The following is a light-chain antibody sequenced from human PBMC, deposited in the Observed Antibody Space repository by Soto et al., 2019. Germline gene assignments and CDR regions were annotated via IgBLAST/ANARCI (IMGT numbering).Light chain of an antibody. CDR2: EVT. V-gene: IGLV2-8*01. CDR3: SSYAGSNDVI. CDR1: SSDVGGYKY. J-gene: IGLJ2*01. Sequence: QSVLTQPPSASGSPGQSVTISCTGTSSDVGGYKYVSWYQQHPGKAPGLMIYEVTKRPSGVPDRFSGSKSGNTASLTVSGLQADDEADYYCSSYAGSNDVIFGGGTKVTAL.